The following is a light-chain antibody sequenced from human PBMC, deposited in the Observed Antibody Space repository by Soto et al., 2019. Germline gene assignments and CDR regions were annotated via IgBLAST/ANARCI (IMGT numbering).Light chain of an antibody. V-gene: IGLV2-11*01. CDR1: SNDVGNYNY. CDR3: CSYAGSYSWV. J-gene: IGLJ3*02. CDR2: AVT. Sequence: QSALTQPRSVSGSPGQSVTISCTGTSNDVGNYNYVSWYQQHPGKAPKLMIYAVTGRPSGVPDRFSGSKSGNTASLTISGLQAEDEADYHCCSYAGSYSWVFGGGTKVTVL.